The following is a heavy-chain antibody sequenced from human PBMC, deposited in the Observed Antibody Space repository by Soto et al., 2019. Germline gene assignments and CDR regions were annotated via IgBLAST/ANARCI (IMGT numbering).Heavy chain of an antibody. V-gene: IGHV4-59*08. Sequence: SLTLSLTWSVSGSSIRDYYWGRIRQSPGKGLERIGYIYYTGTTKYNPSLKSRVTISVDSSKNQFSLKLDSVTAADTAVYYCARLGGYYQAFDSWGQGTLVTVSS. CDR3: ARLGGYYQAFDS. J-gene: IGHJ4*02. CDR2: IYYTGTT. D-gene: IGHD3-22*01. CDR1: GSSIRDYY.